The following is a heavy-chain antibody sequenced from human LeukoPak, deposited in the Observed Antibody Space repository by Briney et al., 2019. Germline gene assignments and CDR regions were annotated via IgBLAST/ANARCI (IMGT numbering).Heavy chain of an antibody. V-gene: IGHV3-30*18. D-gene: IGHD2-15*01. CDR1: GFTFSSYG. CDR3: AKDRGYCSGGSCALFDY. CDR2: ISYDGSNK. Sequence: GGSLRLSCAASGFTFSSYGMHWVRQAPGKGLEWVAVISYDGSNKYYADSVKGRFTISRDNSKNTLYLQVNSLRAEDTAMYYCAKDRGYCSGGSCALFDYWGQGTLVTVSS. J-gene: IGHJ4*02.